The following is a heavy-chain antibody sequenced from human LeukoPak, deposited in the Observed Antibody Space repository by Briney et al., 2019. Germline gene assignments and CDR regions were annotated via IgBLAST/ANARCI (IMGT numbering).Heavy chain of an antibody. J-gene: IGHJ4*02. CDR1: GGSISSYY. CDR2: IYTSGST. Sequence: SETLSLTCTVSGGSISSYYWSWIRQPAGKGLEWIGRIYTSGSTNYNPFLKSRVTMSVDTSKNQFSLKLSSVTAADTAVYYCARESGSGWEYMFDYWGQGTLVTVSS. V-gene: IGHV4-4*07. D-gene: IGHD6-19*01. CDR3: ARESGSGWEYMFDY.